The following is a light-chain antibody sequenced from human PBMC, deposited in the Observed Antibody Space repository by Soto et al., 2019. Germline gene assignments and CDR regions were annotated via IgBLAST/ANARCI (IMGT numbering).Light chain of an antibody. CDR2: DVS. Sequence: QSVLTQPRSVSGSPGQSVTISCTGTSRDVGSYNYVSWYQQHPGKAPKLMIYDVSKRPSGVPDRFSGSKSGNTASLVISGLQAEDESDYYCCSYAGSYTYVFGTGTKVTVL. CDR1: SRDVGSYNY. J-gene: IGLJ1*01. CDR3: CSYAGSYTYV. V-gene: IGLV2-11*01.